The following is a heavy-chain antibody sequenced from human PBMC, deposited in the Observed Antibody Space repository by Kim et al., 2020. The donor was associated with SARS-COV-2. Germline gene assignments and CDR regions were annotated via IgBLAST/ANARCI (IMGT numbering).Heavy chain of an antibody. CDR3: ARDFFWDSSPGSMDV. Sequence: ADSVKGRFTISRDNSKNTLYLQMNSLRAEDTAVYYCARDFFWDSSPGSMDVWGQGTTVTVSS. D-gene: IGHD6-13*01. J-gene: IGHJ6*02. V-gene: IGHV3-30*01.